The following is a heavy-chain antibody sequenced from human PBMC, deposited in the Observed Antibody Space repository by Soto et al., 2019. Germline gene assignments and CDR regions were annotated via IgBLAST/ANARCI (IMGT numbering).Heavy chain of an antibody. Sequence: EVQLLESGGDLVQPGGSLRLSCAASGFSFSDYSMNWVRQAPGKGLEWVAFIDLSGTPTDYRESVKGRFTLSKDKSMKKVYLQMNSLRVEDAAVYYCTKDRVPDGIYSFDYWGQGALVTVSS. V-gene: IGHV3-23*05. CDR1: GFSFSDYS. CDR3: TKDRVPDGIYSFDY. CDR2: IDLSGTPT. J-gene: IGHJ4*02. D-gene: IGHD2-15*01.